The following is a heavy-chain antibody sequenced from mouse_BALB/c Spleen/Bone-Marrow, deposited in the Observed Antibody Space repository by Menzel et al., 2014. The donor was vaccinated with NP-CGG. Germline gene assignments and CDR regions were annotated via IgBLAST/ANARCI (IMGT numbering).Heavy chain of an antibody. V-gene: IGHV1-84*02. J-gene: IGHJ2*01. Sequence: VQLQESGPELVKPGASVKISCKASGYTFTDYYINWVKQKPGQGLEWIGWIYPGSGNTKYNEKFKGKATLTVDTSSSTAYLQLSSLTSEDTAVYFCAREGYGNSYYFDYWGQGTTLTVSS. CDR1: GYTFTDYY. CDR2: IYPGSGNT. CDR3: AREGYGNSYYFDY. D-gene: IGHD2-10*02.